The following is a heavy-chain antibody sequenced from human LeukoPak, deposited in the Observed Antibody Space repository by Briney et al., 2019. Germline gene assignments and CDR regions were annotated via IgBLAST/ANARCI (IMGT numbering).Heavy chain of an antibody. V-gene: IGHV1-46*01. Sequence: GASVRVSCKAFGYTVTSYYIFWVRQAPGQGLEWMGIINFSGGATTSAQKFPGRVTITRDTSTRTVYMELNSLRSDDTAVYYCASRDSNGYHYQFDYWGQGTLVTVSS. CDR1: GYTVTSYY. CDR3: ASRDSNGYHYQFDY. CDR2: INFSGGAT. J-gene: IGHJ4*02. D-gene: IGHD3-22*01.